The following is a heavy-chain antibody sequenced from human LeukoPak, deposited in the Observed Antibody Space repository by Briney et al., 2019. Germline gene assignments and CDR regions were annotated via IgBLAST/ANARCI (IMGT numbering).Heavy chain of an antibody. D-gene: IGHD5-12*01. CDR2: IIPLLVIA. Sequence: ASVKVSCQHSRGTLRRYAISWLRQAPGQGLEWMGRIIPLLVIANHAQKFPGRVTITADKSTSTAYMELSRLRSEDTAVYYCAASAGAVATGVDYWGQGTLVTVSS. CDR3: AASAGAVATGVDY. CDR1: RGTLRRYA. J-gene: IGHJ4*02. V-gene: IGHV1-69*04.